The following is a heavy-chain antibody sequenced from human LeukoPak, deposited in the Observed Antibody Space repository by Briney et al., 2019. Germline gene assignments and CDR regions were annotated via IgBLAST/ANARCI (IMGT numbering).Heavy chain of an antibody. CDR2: IYHNGNT. V-gene: IGHV4-38-2*02. D-gene: IGHD3-22*01. CDR3: ASYKTYYDSSGNPFDY. CDR1: GSSINSVYS. Sequence: SETLSLTCTLFGSSINSVYSWGWIRQPPGKGLEWIGSIYHNGNTYYNSSLKSRVTISVHTSENQFSLKLSSVPAADTAVYYCASYKTYYDSSGNPFDYWGQGTLVTVSS. J-gene: IGHJ4*02.